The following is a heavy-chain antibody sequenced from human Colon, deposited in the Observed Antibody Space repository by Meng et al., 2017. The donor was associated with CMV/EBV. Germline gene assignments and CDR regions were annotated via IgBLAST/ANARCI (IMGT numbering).Heavy chain of an antibody. D-gene: IGHD3-3*01. Sequence: GESLKISCAASGFTFSSYAMSWVRQAPGKGLEWVSSISDSSGSIYYADSVKGRFTISRDNSKNTLYLQMNSLRAEDTAVYYCAKDQGDYDFWSGWGPPDGMDVWGQGTTVTVSS. J-gene: IGHJ6*02. CDR3: AKDQGDYDFWSGWGPPDGMDV. CDR2: ISDSSGSI. CDR1: GFTFSSYA. V-gene: IGHV3-23*01.